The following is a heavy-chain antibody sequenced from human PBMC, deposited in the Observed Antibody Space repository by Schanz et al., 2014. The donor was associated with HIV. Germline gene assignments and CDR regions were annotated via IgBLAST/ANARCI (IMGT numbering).Heavy chain of an antibody. CDR1: GGSISSGGYY. Sequence: QVQLQESGPGLVKPSQTLSLTCTVSGGSISSGGYYWNWIRQHPGKGLEWIGYIFHSGSSYYNPSLKSRVTMSLGTSKEGFSLKLTSVTAADSAVYYCVRGIATTGGDYWHFDLWGRGTRVTVTT. CDR3: VRGIATTGGDYWHFDL. D-gene: IGHD6-13*01. J-gene: IGHJ2*01. V-gene: IGHV4-31*03. CDR2: IFHSGSS.